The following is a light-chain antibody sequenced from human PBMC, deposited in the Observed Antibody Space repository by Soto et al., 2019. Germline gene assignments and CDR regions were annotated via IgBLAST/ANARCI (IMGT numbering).Light chain of an antibody. J-gene: IGLJ1*01. CDR1: SGHSSYI. Sequence: QAVVTQSSSASASLGSSVNLTCTLSSGHSSYIIAWHQQQPGKAPRYLMKLEGSGSYNKGSGVPDRFSGSSSGADRYLTMSNLQSEDEADYYCETWDNNTRVFGTGTKLTVL. CDR3: ETWDNNTRV. V-gene: IGLV4-60*03. CDR2: LEGSGSY.